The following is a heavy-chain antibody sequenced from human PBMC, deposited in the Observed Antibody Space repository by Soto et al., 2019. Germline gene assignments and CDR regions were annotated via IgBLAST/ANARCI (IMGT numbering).Heavy chain of an antibody. CDR1: GFTFSQYA. V-gene: IGHV3-30-3*01. CDR2: ISYDGSSK. D-gene: IGHD2-2*01. CDR3: ARDLQYQLGDFDY. Sequence: GGSLRLSCAASGFTFSQYAMHWIRQAPGKGLEWVTVISYDGSSKWYADSVKGRFTISRDNSKNTLYLQMNSLRAEDTAVYYCARDLQYQLGDFDYWGQGTLVTVSS. J-gene: IGHJ4*02.